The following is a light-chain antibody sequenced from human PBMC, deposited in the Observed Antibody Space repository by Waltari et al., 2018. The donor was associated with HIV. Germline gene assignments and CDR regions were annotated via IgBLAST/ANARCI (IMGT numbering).Light chain of an antibody. CDR3: QQYYSTMYT. CDR2: WAS. CDR1: QSVLHTSNNKNY. Sequence: DVVMTQSPDSLAVSLGERATINCKSSQSVLHTSNNKNYLAWYQQKPGQPPKLLISWASTRESGVPDRFSGSGSGTDFTLTISSLQAEDVAVYYCQQYYSTMYTFGQGTKLEIK. V-gene: IGKV4-1*01. J-gene: IGKJ2*01.